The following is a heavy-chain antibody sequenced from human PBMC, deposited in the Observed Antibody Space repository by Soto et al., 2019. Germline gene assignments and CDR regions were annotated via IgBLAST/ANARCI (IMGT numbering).Heavy chain of an antibody. CDR1: GGSISSYY. CDR3: ARRYGSAFDI. V-gene: IGHV4-59*01. J-gene: IGHJ3*02. CDR2: IYYSGST. Sequence: SETLSLTCTVSGGSISSYYWSWIRQPPGKGLEWIGYIYYSGSTNYNTSIKRRVTISVDTSKNQFSLKLSSVTAADTAVYYCARRYGSAFDIWGQGTMVT. D-gene: IGHD3-10*01.